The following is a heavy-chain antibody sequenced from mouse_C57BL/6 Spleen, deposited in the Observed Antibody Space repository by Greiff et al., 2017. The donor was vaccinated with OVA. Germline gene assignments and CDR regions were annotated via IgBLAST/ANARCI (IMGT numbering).Heavy chain of an antibody. V-gene: IGHV1-15*01. J-gene: IGHJ2*01. D-gene: IGHD3-2*02. CDR1: GYTFTDYE. CDR2: IDPETGGT. Sequence: QVQLQQSGAELVRPGASVTLSCKASGYTFTDYEMHWVKQTPVHGLEWIGAIDPETGGTAYNQKFKGKAILTADKSSSTAYMELRSLTSEDSAVYYCTKGPAQAPFDYWGQGTTLTVSS. CDR3: TKGPAQAPFDY.